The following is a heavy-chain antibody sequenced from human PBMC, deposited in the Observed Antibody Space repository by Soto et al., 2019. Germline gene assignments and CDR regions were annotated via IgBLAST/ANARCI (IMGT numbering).Heavy chain of an antibody. CDR2: IYSGGNT. Sequence: EVQLVESGGGLVQPGGSLRLSCAASGFTLSSGYMGWVRQAPGKGLEWVASIYSGGNTYYADSVRGRFIITTDNSKDTLYHHMNSLGVDDKDMYYWARQVGSYWYFDLWGRGTLVTVSS. CDR3: ARQVGSYWYFDL. V-gene: IGHV3-66*04. D-gene: IGHD1-26*01. J-gene: IGHJ2*01. CDR1: GFTLSSGY.